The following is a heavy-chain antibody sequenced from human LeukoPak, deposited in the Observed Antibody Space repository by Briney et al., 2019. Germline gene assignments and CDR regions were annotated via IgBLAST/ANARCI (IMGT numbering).Heavy chain of an antibody. J-gene: IGHJ6*02. CDR3: ARVVTLYYYYGMDV. V-gene: IGHV3-66*01. CDR2: IYSGGST. Sequence: PGGSLRLSCATSGFTFSNAWMSWVRQAPGKGLEWVSVIYSGGSTYYADSVKGRFTISRDNSKNTLYLQMNSLRAEDTAVYYCARVVTLYYYYGMDVWGQGTTVTVSS. D-gene: IGHD4-23*01. CDR1: GFTFSNAW.